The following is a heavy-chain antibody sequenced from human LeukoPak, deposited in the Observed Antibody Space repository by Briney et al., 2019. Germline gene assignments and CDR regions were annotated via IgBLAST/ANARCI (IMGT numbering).Heavy chain of an antibody. D-gene: IGHD3-22*01. CDR1: GFTFSSYA. Sequence: PGGSLRLSCAASGFTFSSYAMHWVRQAPGKGLEWVAVISYDGSNKYYADSVKGRFTISRDNSKNTLYLQMNSLRAEDTAVYYCARSALPFYYYDSSGYYFDYWGQGTLVTVSS. CDR3: ARSALPFYYYDSSGYYFDY. CDR2: ISYDGSNK. J-gene: IGHJ4*02. V-gene: IGHV3-30*04.